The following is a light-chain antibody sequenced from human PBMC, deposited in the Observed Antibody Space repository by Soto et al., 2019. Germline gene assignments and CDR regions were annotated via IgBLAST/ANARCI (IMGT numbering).Light chain of an antibody. Sequence: DIVMTQSPDSLAVSLGERATINCKTSQSVLYSSNNKNYLTWYQQKPGQPPKLLISWASTRESGVPDRFSGSGSGTEFTLTISILQSEDVAIYYCQQYFSTPRTFGQGTRLEIK. J-gene: IGKJ2*01. CDR1: QSVLYSSNNKNY. CDR3: QQYFSTPRT. CDR2: WAS. V-gene: IGKV4-1*01.